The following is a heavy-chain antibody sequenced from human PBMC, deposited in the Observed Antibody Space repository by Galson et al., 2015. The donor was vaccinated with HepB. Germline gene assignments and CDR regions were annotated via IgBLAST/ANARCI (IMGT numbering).Heavy chain of an antibody. Sequence: PALVIPTQTLTLTCTFSGFSLSTSGMCVSWIRQPPGKALEWLARIDWDDDKYYSTSLKTRLTISKDTSKNQVVLTMTNMDPVDTATYYCARSHYDILTGCRGVFDYWGQGTLVTVSS. J-gene: IGHJ4*02. CDR1: GFSLSTSGMC. CDR3: ARSHYDILTGCRGVFDY. V-gene: IGHV2-70*11. CDR2: IDWDDDK. D-gene: IGHD3-9*01.